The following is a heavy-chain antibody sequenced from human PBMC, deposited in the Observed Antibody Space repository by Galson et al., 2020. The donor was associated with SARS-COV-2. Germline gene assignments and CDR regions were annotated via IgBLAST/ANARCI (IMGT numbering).Heavy chain of an antibody. J-gene: IGHJ4*02. CDR2: MNPNSGNT. CDR3: ARGKLRKPGYSGSWILLDY. D-gene: IGHD6-13*01. Sequence: ASVKVSCKASGYTFTSYDINWVRQATGQGLEWMGWMNPNSGNTGYAQKFQGRVTMTRNTSISTAYMELSSLRSEDTAVYYCARGKLRKPGYSGSWILLDYWGQGTLVTVSS. V-gene: IGHV1-8*01. CDR1: GYTFTSYD.